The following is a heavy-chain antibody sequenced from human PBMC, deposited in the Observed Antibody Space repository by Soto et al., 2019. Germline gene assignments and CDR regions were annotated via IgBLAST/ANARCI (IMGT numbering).Heavy chain of an antibody. CDR3: ERRAPYCSGGSCYADFDY. J-gene: IGHJ4*02. D-gene: IGHD2-15*01. V-gene: IGHV4-59*08. CDR2: IYYSGST. Sequence: SETLSLTCTVSGGSISSYYWSWIRQPPGKGLEWIGYIYYSGSTNYNPSLKSRVTISVDTSKNQFSLKLSSVTAADTAVYYCERRAPYCSGGSCYADFDYWGQGTLVTVSS. CDR1: GGSISSYY.